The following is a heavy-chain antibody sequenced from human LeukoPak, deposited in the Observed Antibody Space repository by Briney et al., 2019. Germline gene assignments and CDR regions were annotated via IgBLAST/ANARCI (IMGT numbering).Heavy chain of an antibody. CDR3: ARRTTVVGPAPFDH. D-gene: IGHD4-23*01. V-gene: IGHV3-23*01. CDR1: GFSFRIYA. J-gene: IGHJ4*02. CDR2: ISPGGDTI. Sequence: GGSLRLSCAAFGFSFRIYAMSWVRQAPGKGLKWVSAISPGGDTIYYLDSVKGRFTISRDNSKNTLYLQMNSLRAEDTAVYYCARRTTVVGPAPFDHWGQGTLVAVSS.